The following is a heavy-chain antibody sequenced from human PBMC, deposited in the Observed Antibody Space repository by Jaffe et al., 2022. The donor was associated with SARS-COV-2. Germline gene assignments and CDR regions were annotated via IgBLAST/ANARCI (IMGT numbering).Heavy chain of an antibody. Sequence: EVQLVESGGGLVQPGGSLRLSCAASGFRFSSYWMTWVRQAPGKGLEWVANIKQDGSEQYYVDSVKGRFTISRDNAKNSLHLQMNSLRVEDTAVYYCSTALNTVMDKFDYWGQGTLVTVSS. D-gene: IGHD5-18*01. CDR2: IKQDGSEQ. CDR3: STALNTVMDKFDY. V-gene: IGHV3-7*01. CDR1: GFRFSSYW. J-gene: IGHJ4*02.